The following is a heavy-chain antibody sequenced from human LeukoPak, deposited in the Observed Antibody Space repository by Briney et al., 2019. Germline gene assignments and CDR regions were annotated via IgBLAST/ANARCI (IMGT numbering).Heavy chain of an antibody. J-gene: IGHJ4*02. V-gene: IGHV1-18*01. CDR2: ISAYNGNT. CDR1: GYTFTSYG. Sequence: EASVKVSCKASGYTFTSYGISWVRQAPGQGLEWMGWISAYNGNTNYAQKLQGRVTMTTDTSTSTAYIELRSLRSDDTAVYYCARDWSEVLRFLEWLPPGYWGQGTLVTVSS. D-gene: IGHD3-3*01. CDR3: ARDWSEVLRFLEWLPPGY.